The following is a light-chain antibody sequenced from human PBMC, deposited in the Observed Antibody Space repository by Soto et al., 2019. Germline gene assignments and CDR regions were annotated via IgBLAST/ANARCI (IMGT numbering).Light chain of an antibody. CDR1: QSFSRW. CDR3: QQYNTFSLT. Sequence: DIQMTQSPSTLSASVGDRVTITCRARQSFSRWLAWYQQKPGKAPKLLIYDASTLRGGVPSRFSGSGSGTEFTLTISSLHPDDFATYYCQQYNTFSLTFGQGTKVEIK. CDR2: DAS. J-gene: IGKJ1*01. V-gene: IGKV1-5*01.